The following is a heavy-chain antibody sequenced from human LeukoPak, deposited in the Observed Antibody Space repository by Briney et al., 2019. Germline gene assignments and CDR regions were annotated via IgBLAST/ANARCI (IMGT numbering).Heavy chain of an antibody. J-gene: IGHJ3*01. D-gene: IGHD1-1*01. CDR1: GFTFSTYG. Sequence: SGGSLRLSCAASGFTFSTYGMHCVRQAPGKGLEWVAFIRYDGRNKYYADSVKGRFTISRDNSKNTLYLQMNSLRAEDTAVYYCAKDRRLSTTGTTYLPDAFDFWGQGIMVTVSS. CDR2: IRYDGRNK. V-gene: IGHV3-30*02. CDR3: AKDRRLSTTGTTYLPDAFDF.